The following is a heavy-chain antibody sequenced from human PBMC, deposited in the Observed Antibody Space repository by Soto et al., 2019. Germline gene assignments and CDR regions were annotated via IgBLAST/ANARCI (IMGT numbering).Heavy chain of an antibody. CDR2: INHSGST. CDR3: ARAPLCDFWSGYCGYYYYMDV. D-gene: IGHD3-3*01. J-gene: IGHJ6*03. CDR1: GGSFSGYY. Sequence: SETLSLTCAVYGGSFSGYYWSWIRQPPGKGLEWIGEINHSGSTNYNPSPKSRVTISVDTSQNQYSLKLSSVTAADTAVYYCARAPLCDFWSGYCGYYYYMDVWGKGTTVTVSS. V-gene: IGHV4-34*01.